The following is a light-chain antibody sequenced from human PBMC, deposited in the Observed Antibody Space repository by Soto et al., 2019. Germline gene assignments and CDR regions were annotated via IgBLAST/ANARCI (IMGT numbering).Light chain of an antibody. V-gene: IGLV2-14*01. CDR1: RSDVGAYNY. Sequence: QSALTQPASVSGSPGQSIAISCTGTRSDVGAYNYVSWYQQHPGKAPKLMISEVTNRPSGVSDRFSGSKSGNTASLTISGLQAEDEADYYCSSFTSKSTLIFGGGTKLT. CDR3: SSFTSKSTLI. CDR2: EVT. J-gene: IGLJ2*01.